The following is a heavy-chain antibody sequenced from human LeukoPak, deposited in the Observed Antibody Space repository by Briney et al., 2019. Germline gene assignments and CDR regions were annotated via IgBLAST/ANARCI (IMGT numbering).Heavy chain of an antibody. V-gene: IGHV3-9*01. CDR3: ARDETYSGSYYYFDY. D-gene: IGHD1-26*01. J-gene: IGHJ4*02. CDR1: GFTFDDYA. CDR2: ISWNSGSI. Sequence: GGSLRLSCAASGFTFDDYAMHWVRQAPGKGLEWVSGISWNSGSIGYADSVKGRFTISRDNAKNSLYLQMSGLRAEDTAVYHCARDETYSGSYYYFDYWGQGTLVIVSS.